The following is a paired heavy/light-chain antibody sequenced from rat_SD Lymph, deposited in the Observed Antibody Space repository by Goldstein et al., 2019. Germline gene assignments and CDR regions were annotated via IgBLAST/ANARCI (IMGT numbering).Light chain of an antibody. J-gene: IGKJ4*01. V-gene: IGKV12S26*01. CDR2: GAS. CDR1: EDIYSG. CDR3: QQGLKYPFT. Sequence: DIQMTQSPASLSASLGETVTIQCRASEDIYSGLAWYQQKPGKSPQLLIYGASSLQDGVPSRFSGSGSGTQYSLKISSMQTEDEGVYFCQQGLKYPFTFGSGTKLEIK.
Heavy chain of an antibody. J-gene: IGHJ2*01. D-gene: IGHD1-1*01. CDR2: ISSSSGT. CDR1: GFTFSSYG. V-gene: IGHV5-62*01. CDR3: ARRHYSGLDY. Sequence: VQLVESGGGLVQPGKSLKLSCSASGFTFSSYGMHWIRQAPGKGLDWVAYISSSSGTVYADAVKGRFTISRDNAKNTLYLQLNSLKSEDTAIYYCARRHYSGLDYWGQGVMVTVSS.